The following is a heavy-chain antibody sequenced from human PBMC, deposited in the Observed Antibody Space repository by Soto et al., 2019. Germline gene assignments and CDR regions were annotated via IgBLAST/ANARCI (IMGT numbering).Heavy chain of an antibody. V-gene: IGHV3-11*01. J-gene: IGHJ4*02. D-gene: IGHD1-1*01. CDR1: GFTLSDYY. Sequence: QVQLVESGGGLVKPGGSLRLSCAASGFTLSDYYMTWIRQAPGKVLEWVSHISGSSSAIQYADSVKGRFTISRDNTRNSLYLHMDSLTAEDTDVYYCARDWMNWNDLEYWGQGTLVTVSS. CDR3: ARDWMNWNDLEY. CDR2: ISGSSSAI.